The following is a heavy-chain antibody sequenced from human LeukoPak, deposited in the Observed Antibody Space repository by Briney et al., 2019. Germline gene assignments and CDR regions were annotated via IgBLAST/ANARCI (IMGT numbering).Heavy chain of an antibody. CDR1: GFTFSSYG. J-gene: IGHJ4*02. CDR3: ARTPEFCSGGSCYSEGYFDS. V-gene: IGHV3-64*01. Sequence: GGSLRLSCAASGFTFSSYGMSWVRQAPGKGLEYVSAISSKGGSTYYANSVKGRFTISRDNSKNTLYLQMGSLRTEDMAVYYCARTPEFCSGGSCYSEGYFDSWGQGTLVTVSS. D-gene: IGHD2-15*01. CDR2: ISSKGGST.